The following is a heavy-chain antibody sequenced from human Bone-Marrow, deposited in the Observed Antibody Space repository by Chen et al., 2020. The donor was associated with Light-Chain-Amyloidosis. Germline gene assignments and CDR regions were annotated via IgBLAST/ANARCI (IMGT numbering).Heavy chain of an antibody. CDR1: GYTFPNYW. CDR2: IYPDDSDA. Sequence: EVQLEQSGPEAKKPGESLKISCKGSGYTFPNYWIGSVRQMTGKGLEWMGVIYPDDSDARYSPSFEGQVTISADKSITTAYLQWRSLKASDTAMYYCARRRDGYNFDYWGQGTLVTVSS. D-gene: IGHD5-12*01. V-gene: IGHV5-51*01. CDR3: ARRRDGYNFDY. J-gene: IGHJ4*02.